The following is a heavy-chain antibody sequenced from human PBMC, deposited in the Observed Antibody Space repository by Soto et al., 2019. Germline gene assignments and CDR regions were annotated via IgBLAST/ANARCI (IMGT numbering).Heavy chain of an antibody. J-gene: IGHJ5*02. CDR1: GYSFTSYL. Sequence: PGETLKISCKGSGYSFTSYLISWVRQMPGKGLEWMGRIDPSDSYTHYSPSFQGHVTISADKSISTAYLQWSSLKASDTAMYYCARLQYPRYYDFWSGSLAPWGQGTLVTVSS. V-gene: IGHV5-10-1*01. CDR3: ARLQYPRYYDFWSGSLAP. D-gene: IGHD3-3*01. CDR2: IDPSDSYT.